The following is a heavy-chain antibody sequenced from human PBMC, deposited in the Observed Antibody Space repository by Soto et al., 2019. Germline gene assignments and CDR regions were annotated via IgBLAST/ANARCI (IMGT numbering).Heavy chain of an antibody. V-gene: IGHV4-38-2*01. CDR2: IYHSGST. CDR1: GYSISSGYY. D-gene: IGHD3-16*01. CDR3: ARVRGGGMDV. J-gene: IGHJ6*02. Sequence: PSETLSLTCAVSGYSISSGYYWGWIRQPPGKGLEWIGSIYHSGSTYYNPSLKSRVTISVDTSKDQFSLKLSSVTAADTAVYYCARVRGGGMDVWGQGTTVTVSS.